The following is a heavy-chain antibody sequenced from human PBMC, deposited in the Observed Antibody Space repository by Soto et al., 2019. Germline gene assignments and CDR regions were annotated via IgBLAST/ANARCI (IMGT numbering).Heavy chain of an antibody. V-gene: IGHV4-30-4*01. CDR1: GGSISGGVGGLYY. D-gene: IGHD4-17*01. CDR3: AREVIPLTTDWYFDL. J-gene: IGHJ2*01. CDR2: IYDSGST. Sequence: QLQLRESGPGLVKPSETLSLTCTVSGGSISGGVGGLYYWSWIRQPPGKGLEWIGYIYDSGSTYYNPSLRSRVTIPVDPSKNQFSLRLSSVTAADTAVYYCAREVIPLTTDWYFDLWGRGTLVTVSS.